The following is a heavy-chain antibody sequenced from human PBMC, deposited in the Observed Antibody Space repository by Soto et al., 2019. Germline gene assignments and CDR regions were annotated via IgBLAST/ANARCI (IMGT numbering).Heavy chain of an antibody. Sequence: GGSLRLSCAASGFNFNGYAMSWVRQAPGRGLEWVSTIRHAGGGTYYADFVQGRFTISRDNSKDTLYLQMNSLTVEDTAVFYCARLGPNLAWYEAFDYWGQGTVVTVSS. CDR1: GFNFNGYA. CDR2: IRHAGGGT. V-gene: IGHV3-23*01. D-gene: IGHD6-13*01. CDR3: ARLGPNLAWYEAFDY. J-gene: IGHJ4*02.